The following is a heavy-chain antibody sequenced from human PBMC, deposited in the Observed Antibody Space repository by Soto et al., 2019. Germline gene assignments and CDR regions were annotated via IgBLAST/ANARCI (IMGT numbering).Heavy chain of an antibody. CDR3: AKGRGNWNYDAFDY. D-gene: IGHD1-7*01. CDR1: GFTFSSYA. J-gene: IGHJ4*02. CDR2: ISGSGGST. V-gene: IGHV3-23*01. Sequence: PGESLKISCAASGFTFSSYAMGWVRQAPGKGLEWVSAISGSGGSTYYADSVKGRFTISRDNSKNTLYLQMNSLRAEDTAVYYCAKGRGNWNYDAFDYWGQGTLVTVSS.